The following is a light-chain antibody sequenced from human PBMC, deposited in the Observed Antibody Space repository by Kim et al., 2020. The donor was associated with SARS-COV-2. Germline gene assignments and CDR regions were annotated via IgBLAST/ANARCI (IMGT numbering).Light chain of an antibody. Sequence: VSPGQTATITCSGDELREKFVSWYQQKAGQSPLLVIYRDSKRPSGIPERFAGSNSGNTATLIISGTQPIDEADYYCQAWDSGTVNFGGGTQLTVL. CDR2: RDS. V-gene: IGLV3-1*01. CDR1: ELREKF. CDR3: QAWDSGTVN. J-gene: IGLJ2*01.